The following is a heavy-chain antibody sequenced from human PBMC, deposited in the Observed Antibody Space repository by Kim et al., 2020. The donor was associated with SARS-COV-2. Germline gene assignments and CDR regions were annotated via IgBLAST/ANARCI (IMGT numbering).Heavy chain of an antibody. CDR1: GGSISSGGYY. CDR2: IYYSGST. CDR3: ARDGGNWTVGRFDY. J-gene: IGHJ4*02. D-gene: IGHD2-15*01. Sequence: SETLSLTCTVSGGSISSGGYYWSWIRQHPGKGLEWIGYIYYSGSTYYNPSLKSRVTISVDTSKNQFSLKLSSVTAADTAVYYCARDGGNWTVGRFDYWGQGTLVTVSS. V-gene: IGHV4-31*03.